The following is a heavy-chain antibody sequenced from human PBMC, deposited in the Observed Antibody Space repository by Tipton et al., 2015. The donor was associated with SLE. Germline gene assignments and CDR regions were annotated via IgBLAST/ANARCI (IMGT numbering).Heavy chain of an antibody. CDR3: AIYYDNTGSFDY. D-gene: IGHD3-22*01. J-gene: IGHJ4*02. CDR2: IYYSGST. V-gene: IGHV4-59*11. Sequence: TLSLTCTVSGDSISTHYWSWIRQPPGKGLEWIGYIYYSGSTKYNPSLKSRVTISVDTSKNQFSLKLSSVTAADTAVYYCAIYYDNTGSFDYWGQGTLITVSS. CDR1: GDSISTHY.